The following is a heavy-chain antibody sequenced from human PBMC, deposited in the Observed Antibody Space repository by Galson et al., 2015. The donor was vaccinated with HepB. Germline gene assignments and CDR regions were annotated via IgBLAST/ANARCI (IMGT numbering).Heavy chain of an antibody. D-gene: IGHD1-26*01. CDR3: AKKVGASTGRFDY. Sequence: SLRLSCAASGFNFSTYWMTWVRPAPGKGLEWVANIKHDGSETLYVDSLKGRFTISRDNSKNTLSLQMNSLRVEDSAVYYCAKKVGASTGRFDYWGQGTLVAFSS. CDR1: GFNFSTYW. CDR2: IKHDGSET. J-gene: IGHJ4*02. V-gene: IGHV3-7*03.